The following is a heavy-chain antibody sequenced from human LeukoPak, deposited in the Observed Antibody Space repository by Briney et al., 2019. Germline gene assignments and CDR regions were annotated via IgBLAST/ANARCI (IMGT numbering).Heavy chain of an antibody. CDR1: GFTFSSYS. D-gene: IGHD1-20*01. V-gene: IGHV3-21*01. Sequence: TGGSLRLSCAASGFTFSSYSMNWVRQAPGKGLEWVSSISSSSSYIYYADSVKGRFTISRDNAKNSLYLQMNSLRAEDTAVYYCARGRYNWRGEGENWFDPWGQGTLVSVSS. CDR2: ISSSSSYI. J-gene: IGHJ5*02. CDR3: ARGRYNWRGEGENWFDP.